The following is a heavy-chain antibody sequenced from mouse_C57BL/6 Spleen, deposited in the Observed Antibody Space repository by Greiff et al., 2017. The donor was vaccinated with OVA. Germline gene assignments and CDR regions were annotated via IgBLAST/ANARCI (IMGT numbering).Heavy chain of an antibody. Sequence: VQLQQSGAELVKPGASVKISCKASGYAFSSYWMNWVKQRPGKGLEWIGQIYPGDGDTNYNGKFKGKATLTADKSSSTAYMQLSSLTSEDSAVYFCARWGTTVVARDYYAMDYWGQGTSVTVSS. V-gene: IGHV1-80*01. CDR2: IYPGDGDT. CDR3: ARWGTTVVARDYYAMDY. CDR1: GYAFSSYW. J-gene: IGHJ4*01. D-gene: IGHD1-1*01.